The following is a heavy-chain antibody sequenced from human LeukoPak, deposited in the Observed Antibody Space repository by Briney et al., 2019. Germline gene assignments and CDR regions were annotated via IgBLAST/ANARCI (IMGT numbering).Heavy chain of an antibody. CDR1: GYTFTGYY. J-gene: IGHJ4*02. V-gene: IGHV1-2*02. CDR2: INPNSGGT. CDR3: ARDPPEQGEYSSSPRPVDY. D-gene: IGHD6-6*01. Sequence: GASVKVSCKASGYTFTGYYMHWVRQAPGQGLEWMGWINPNSGGTNYAQKFQGRVTMTRDTSISTAYMELSRLRSDDTAVYYCARDPPEQGEYSSSPRPVDYWGQGTLVTVSS.